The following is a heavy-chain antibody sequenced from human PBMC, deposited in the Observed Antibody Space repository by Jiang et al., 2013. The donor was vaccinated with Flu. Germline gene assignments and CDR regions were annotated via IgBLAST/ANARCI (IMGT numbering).Heavy chain of an antibody. D-gene: IGHD6-19*01. V-gene: IGHV6-1*01. CDR2: TYYRTKWYY. CDR1: GDSVSSNRAS. CDR3: ARGGVGMTVALFDS. Sequence: QTLSLTCAISGDSVSSNRASWNWIRQSHREALSGWEGTYYRTKWYYDYAVSVKSRITISPDTSKNQFSLQLNSVTPEDTAVYYCARGGVGMTVALFDSWGQGTLVT. J-gene: IGHJ4*02.